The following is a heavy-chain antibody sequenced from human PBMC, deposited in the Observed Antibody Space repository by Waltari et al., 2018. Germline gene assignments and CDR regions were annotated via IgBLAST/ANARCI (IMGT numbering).Heavy chain of an antibody. V-gene: IGHV1-3*01. J-gene: IGHJ4*02. Sequence: QVQLVQSGAEVKKPGASVKVSCKASGYTFTSYAMHWVRQAPGQRLEWMGWINAGNGYTKYSRKFQGSVTITRDTYASTAYMELSSLRSEDTAVYYCARGGKRTVPPPNYFDYWGQGTLVTVSS. CDR1: GYTFTSYA. D-gene: IGHD3-16*01. CDR2: INAGNGYT. CDR3: ARGGKRTVPPPNYFDY.